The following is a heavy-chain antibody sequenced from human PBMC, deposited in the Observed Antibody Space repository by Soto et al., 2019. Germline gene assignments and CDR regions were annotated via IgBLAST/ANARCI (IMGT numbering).Heavy chain of an antibody. Sequence: EVELLESGGGLIQPGGSLSLSCVASGFTISPYAMSWVRQAPGKGPEWDSGISGSSLKVLYTDSLKGRFTISRDNSKNTWFLQMDDVRAEDTAMYFCAREATAYPGALDDAVDLWGPGTMVTVSS. J-gene: IGHJ3*01. CDR2: ISGSSLKV. CDR3: AREATAYPGALDDAVDL. D-gene: IGHD1-1*01. CDR1: GFTISPYA. V-gene: IGHV3-23*01.